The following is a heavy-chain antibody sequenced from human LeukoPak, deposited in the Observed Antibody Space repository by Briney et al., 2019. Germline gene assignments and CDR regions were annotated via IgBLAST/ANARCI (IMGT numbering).Heavy chain of an antibody. V-gene: IGHV3-7*01. J-gene: IGHJ4*02. D-gene: IGHD1-26*01. CDR3: ARSDIVGATTHDY. Sequence: GGSLRLSCVASGFTFSNFWMSWVRQAPGKGLEWVANIKPDESEKYFGNSVKGRFTISRDNAKNSLYLQMNSLRAEDTAVYYCARSDIVGATTHDYWGQGTLVTVSS. CDR2: IKPDESEK. CDR1: GFTFSNFW.